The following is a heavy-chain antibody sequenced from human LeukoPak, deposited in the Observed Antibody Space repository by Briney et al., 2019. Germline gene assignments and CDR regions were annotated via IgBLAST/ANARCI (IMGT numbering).Heavy chain of an antibody. D-gene: IGHD6-13*01. CDR2: IKQDGSEK. J-gene: IGHJ4*02. V-gene: IGHV3-7*04. CDR1: GFTFSSYW. Sequence: GGSLRLSCAASGFTFSSYWMTWVRQAPGKGLEWVANIKQDGSEKYYVDSVRGRFTISRDNAKNSLHLQMNSLRAEDTAVYYCARDQLGPFDYWGQGTLVTVSS. CDR3: ARDQLGPFDY.